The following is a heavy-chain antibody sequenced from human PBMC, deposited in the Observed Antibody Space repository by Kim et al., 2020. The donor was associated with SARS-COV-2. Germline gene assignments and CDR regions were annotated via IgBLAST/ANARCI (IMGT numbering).Heavy chain of an antibody. J-gene: IGHJ4*02. D-gene: IGHD2-2*01. CDR3: ARDRIGYCTSTSCSLHFDY. V-gene: IGHV4-59*01. Sequence: SRVTISVDTSKNQFSLKLSSVTAADTAVYYCARDRIGYCTSTSCSLHFDYWGQGTQVTVSS.